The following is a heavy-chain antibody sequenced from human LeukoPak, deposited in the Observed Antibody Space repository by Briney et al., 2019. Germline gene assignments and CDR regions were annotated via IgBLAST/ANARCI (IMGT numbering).Heavy chain of an antibody. J-gene: IGHJ4*02. V-gene: IGHV3-21*01. CDR2: ISSSSSYL. CDR3: ARTYYYGSGSSPPDYFDY. D-gene: IGHD3-10*01. CDR1: GFTISSYS. Sequence: GGSLRLSCAASGFTISSYSMNWIRQAPGKGLEWVSSISSSSSYLYYADSVKGRFTISRDNAKNSLYLQMNSLRAEDTAVYYCARTYYYGSGSSPPDYFDYWGRGTLVTVSS.